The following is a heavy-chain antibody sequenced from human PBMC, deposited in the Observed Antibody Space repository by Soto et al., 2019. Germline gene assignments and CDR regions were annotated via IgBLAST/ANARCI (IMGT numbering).Heavy chain of an antibody. V-gene: IGHV3-53*04. CDR2: LHSGGAT. CDR1: GIPVSRNY. Sequence: EVQLVESGGGLVQPGGSLRLSCAASGIPVSRNYMTWVRQAPGKALEWVSVLHSGGATYYANSVKGRFTISRHDSTNTLFLHMNTLTPEDTAVYYCARDGPYYYASRMDVWGQGTTVTVS. CDR3: ARDGPYYYASRMDV. J-gene: IGHJ6*02. D-gene: IGHD3-10*01.